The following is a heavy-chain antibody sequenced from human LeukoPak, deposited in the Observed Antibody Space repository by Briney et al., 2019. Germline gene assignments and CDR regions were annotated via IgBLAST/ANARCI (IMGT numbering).Heavy chain of an antibody. V-gene: IGHV3-23*01. CDR1: GFTFSSYG. D-gene: IGHD3-9*01. CDR3: AKGSSRYFDWFFQH. J-gene: IGHJ1*01. Sequence: GGSLRLSCAASGFTFSSYGMSWVRQAPGKGLEWVSAISGSGGSTYYADSVKGRFTISRDNSKNTLYLQMNSLRAEDTAVYYCAKGSSRYFDWFFQHWGQGTLVTVSS. CDR2: ISGSGGST.